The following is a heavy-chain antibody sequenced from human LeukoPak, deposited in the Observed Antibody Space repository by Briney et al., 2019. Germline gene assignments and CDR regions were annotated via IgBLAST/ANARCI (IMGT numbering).Heavy chain of an antibody. Sequence: PGGSLRLSCAASGFTVSSNYMSWVRQAPGKGLEWVSVIYAGGSTYYADSVKGRFTISRDNSKNTLYLQMNSLRAEDTAVYYCAKLPYSSSWTYYFDYWGQGTLVTVSS. CDR1: GFTVSSNY. D-gene: IGHD6-13*01. CDR3: AKLPYSSSWTYYFDY. CDR2: IYAGGST. J-gene: IGHJ4*02. V-gene: IGHV3-53*01.